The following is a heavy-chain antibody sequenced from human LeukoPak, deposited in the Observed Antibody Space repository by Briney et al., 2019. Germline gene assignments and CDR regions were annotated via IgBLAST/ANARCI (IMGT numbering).Heavy chain of an antibody. J-gene: IGHJ4*02. CDR3: ARYDFWSGLDFDY. Sequence: PGGSLRLSCAASGFTFSSYEMNWVRQAPGKGLEWVSYISSSGSTIYYADSVKGRFTISRDNAKNSLYLQMNSLRAEDTAVYYCARYDFWSGLDFDYWGQGTLVTVSS. D-gene: IGHD3-3*01. CDR1: GFTFSSYE. V-gene: IGHV3-48*03. CDR2: ISSSGSTI.